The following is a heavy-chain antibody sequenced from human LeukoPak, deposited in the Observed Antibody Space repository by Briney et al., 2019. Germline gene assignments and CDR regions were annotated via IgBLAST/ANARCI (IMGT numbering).Heavy chain of an antibody. CDR3: ARLLGDSTIYDL. V-gene: IGHV3-11*04. J-gene: IGHJ5*02. D-gene: IGHD3-16*01. Sequence: GGSLRLSCAASGFIFSDNYMSWIRQAPGKGLEWVSYISSSGSTIYYADSVKGRFTISRDNAENSLSLQMDSLRADDTAMYYCARLLGDSTIYDLWGQGTLVTVSS. CDR2: ISSSGSTI. CDR1: GFIFSDNY.